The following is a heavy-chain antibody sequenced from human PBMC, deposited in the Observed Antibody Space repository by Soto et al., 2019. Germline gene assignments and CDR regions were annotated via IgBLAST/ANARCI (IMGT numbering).Heavy chain of an antibody. CDR3: AHKQTYCGGDCYSGFDY. Sequence: QITLKESGPTLVKPTQTLTLTCTFSGFSLSTSGVGVGWIRQPPGKALEWLALIYWDDDKRYSPSLKSRLTTPKDTSKNQVVITMTNMKPVDTATYYCAHKQTYCGGDCYSGFDYWGQGTLVTVSS. D-gene: IGHD2-21*02. V-gene: IGHV2-5*02. J-gene: IGHJ4*02. CDR2: IYWDDDK. CDR1: GFSLSTSGVG.